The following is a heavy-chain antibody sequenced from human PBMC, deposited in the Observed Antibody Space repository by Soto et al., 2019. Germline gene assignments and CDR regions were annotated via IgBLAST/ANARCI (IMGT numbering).Heavy chain of an antibody. Sequence: RGESLKISCKGSGYTFTSYWIGWVRQMPGEGLEWMGVIYPSDSDIRYSPSFQGKVTISADKSTTTAYLQWSSLKAADTAMYYCVRSGTSSGRFSDYWGQGTLVTVSS. CDR2: IYPSDSDI. J-gene: IGHJ4*02. CDR3: VRSGTSSGRFSDY. D-gene: IGHD2-15*01. CDR1: GYTFTSYW. V-gene: IGHV5-51*01.